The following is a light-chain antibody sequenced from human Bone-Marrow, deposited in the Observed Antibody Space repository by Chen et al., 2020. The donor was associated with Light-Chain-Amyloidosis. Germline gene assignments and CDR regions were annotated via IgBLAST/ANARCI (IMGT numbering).Light chain of an antibody. Sequence: SYELTQPPSVSVSPGQTARITCSGDDLPTKYAYWYQQKPGQAPVLVIHRDTERPSGISERFSGSSSGTTATLTSSGAQAEDEADYHCQSAYSSGTFEGIFGGGTKLTVL. CDR3: QSAYSSGTFEGI. CDR1: DLPTKY. J-gene: IGLJ2*01. CDR2: RDT. V-gene: IGLV3-25*03.